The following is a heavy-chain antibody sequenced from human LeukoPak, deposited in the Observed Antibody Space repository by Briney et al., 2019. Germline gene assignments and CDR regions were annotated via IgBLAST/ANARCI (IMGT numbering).Heavy chain of an antibody. CDR3: ARDSSGSYRKNWFDP. D-gene: IGHD3-10*01. J-gene: IGHJ5*02. CDR2: ISSGSTI. V-gene: IGHV3-48*02. CDR1: GFTFSSYS. Sequence: PGGSLRLSCAASGFTFSSYSMNWVRQAPGKGLEWVSYISSGSTIYYADSVKGRFTISRDNAKNSLYLQMNSLRDEDTAVYYCARDSSGSYRKNWFDPWGQGTLVTVSS.